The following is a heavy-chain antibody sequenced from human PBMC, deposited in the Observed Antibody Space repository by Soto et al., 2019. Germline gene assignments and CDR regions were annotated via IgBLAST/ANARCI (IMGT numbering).Heavy chain of an antibody. CDR3: ARVYLRFLEWLPEFDY. Sequence: ATVKVSCKASGYTFTSYAMHWVRQAPGQRLEWMGWISAGNGNTKYSQKFQGRVTITRDTSASTAYMELSSLRSEDTAVYYCARVYLRFLEWLPEFDYWGQGTLVTVSS. J-gene: IGHJ4*02. CDR2: ISAGNGNT. D-gene: IGHD3-3*01. V-gene: IGHV1-3*01. CDR1: GYTFTSYA.